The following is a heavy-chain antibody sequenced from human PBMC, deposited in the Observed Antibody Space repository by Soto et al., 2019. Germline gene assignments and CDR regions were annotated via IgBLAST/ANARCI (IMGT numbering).Heavy chain of an antibody. J-gene: IGHJ5*02. CDR2: IFYTGNT. CDR3: ARDSGYNYGYFRWFDP. Sequence: SETLSLTCAVSGGSISSGGYSWSWIRQPPGKGLEWIGHIFYTGNTNYNPALESRVTISVDTSKNQFSLKLSSVTAADTAFYYCARDSGYNYGYFRWFDPWGQGTLVTVSS. V-gene: IGHV4-61*08. D-gene: IGHD5-18*01. CDR1: GGSISSGGYS.